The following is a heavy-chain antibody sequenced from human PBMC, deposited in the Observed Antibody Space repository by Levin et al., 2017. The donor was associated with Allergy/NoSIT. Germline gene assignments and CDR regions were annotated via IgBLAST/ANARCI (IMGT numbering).Heavy chain of an antibody. CDR3: VRDDDSGDYVHANGIDV. V-gene: IGHV3-7*01. J-gene: IGHJ6*02. CDR2: MNHRGSEK. Sequence: GGSLRLSCAASGFTFSSYWMSWVRQAPGKGLQWVANMNHRGSEKYYVESVKGRFTISRDNAKNSLFLHMNSLRADDTGVYYCVRDDDSGDYVHANGIDVWGQGTTVTVSS. D-gene: IGHD4-17*01. CDR1: GFTFSSYW.